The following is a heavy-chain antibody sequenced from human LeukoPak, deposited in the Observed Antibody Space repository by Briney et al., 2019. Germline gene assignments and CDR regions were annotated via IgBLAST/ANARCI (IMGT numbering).Heavy chain of an antibody. J-gene: IGHJ6*03. V-gene: IGHV3-23*01. Sequence: GGSLRLSCAASGFTFSSYAMSWVRQAPGKELEWVSAISGSGGSTYYADSVKGRFTISRDNSKNTLYLQMNSLRAEDTAVYYCAKEASSPPYYYYYMDVWGKGTTVTVSS. CDR2: ISGSGGST. D-gene: IGHD2-15*01. CDR3: AKEASSPPYYYYYMDV. CDR1: GFTFSSYA.